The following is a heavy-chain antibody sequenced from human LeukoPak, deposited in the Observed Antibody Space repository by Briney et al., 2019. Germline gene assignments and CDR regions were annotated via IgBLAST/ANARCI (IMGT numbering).Heavy chain of an antibody. D-gene: IGHD3-10*01. J-gene: IGHJ4*02. CDR2: IHSNGGT. V-gene: IGHV4-59*11. CDR3: ARHFGGNFGSGTHFVY. Sequence: SETLSLTCTVSGGSIDGQYWSWIRQPPGKGLEWIGYIHSNGGTKYNPSLKSQFTMSVDTSKNQFSLKLDSVTAADTAVYYCARHFGGNFGSGTHFVYWGQGTLVTVSS. CDR1: GGSIDGQY.